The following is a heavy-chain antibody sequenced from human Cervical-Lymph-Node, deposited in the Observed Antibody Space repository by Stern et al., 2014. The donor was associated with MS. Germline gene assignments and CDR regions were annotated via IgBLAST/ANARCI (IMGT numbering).Heavy chain of an antibody. J-gene: IGHJ4*02. Sequence: EVHLVESEGGLAQPGGSLRLSCGGSGFTFSNFAMTWIRQAPGKGLEWVSGSGTDGGTHYAESVKGRFSISRDNSENTLYLQMDRLRVEDTAVYYCGKDLHYWSADSWGQGTLVTVSS. V-gene: IGHV3-23*04. CDR2: SGTDGGT. CDR3: GKDLHYWSADS. D-gene: IGHD1-1*01. CDR1: GFTFSNFA.